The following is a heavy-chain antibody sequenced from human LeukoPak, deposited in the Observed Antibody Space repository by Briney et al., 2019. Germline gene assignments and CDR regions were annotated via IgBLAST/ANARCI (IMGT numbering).Heavy chain of an antibody. D-gene: IGHD6-13*01. J-gene: IGHJ4*02. CDR3: ATLFIAAAGRGDY. V-gene: IGHV3-74*01. Sequence: GGSLRLSCAASGLAFSAYKMHWVRQAPRKGLVWVSRISTDGYSTDYADSVKGRFTISRDNAKNTLYLQMNSLRAEDTAVYYCATLFIAAAGRGDYWGQGTLVTVSS. CDR1: GLAFSAYK. CDR2: ISTDGYST.